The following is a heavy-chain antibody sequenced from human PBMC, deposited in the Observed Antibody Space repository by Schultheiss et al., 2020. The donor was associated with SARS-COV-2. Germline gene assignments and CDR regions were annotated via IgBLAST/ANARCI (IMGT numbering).Heavy chain of an antibody. J-gene: IGHJ2*01. CDR3: ATLMATNPVSWYLDL. CDR2: ISVSGGST. CDR1: GFTFRSYA. Sequence: GGSLRLSCAASGFTFRSYAMSWVRQAPGKGLKWVAAISVSGGSTHYADSVKGRFTISRDNSKNTLYLQMNSLRAEDTAVYYCATLMATNPVSWYLDLWGRGTLVTVSS. V-gene: IGHV3-23*01. D-gene: IGHD5-24*01.